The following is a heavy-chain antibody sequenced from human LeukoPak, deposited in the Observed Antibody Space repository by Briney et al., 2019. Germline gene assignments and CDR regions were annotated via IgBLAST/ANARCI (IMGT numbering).Heavy chain of an antibody. CDR3: ARFMGRYSYGEDAFDI. J-gene: IGHJ3*02. D-gene: IGHD5-18*01. V-gene: IGHV4-4*07. CDR1: GGSISSYY. Sequence: TSETLSLTCTVSGGSISSYYWSRIRQPAGKGLGWIGRIYTSGSTNYNPSLKSRVTMSVDTSKNQFSLKLSSVTAADTAVYYCARFMGRYSYGEDAFDIWGQGTMVTVSS. CDR2: IYTSGST.